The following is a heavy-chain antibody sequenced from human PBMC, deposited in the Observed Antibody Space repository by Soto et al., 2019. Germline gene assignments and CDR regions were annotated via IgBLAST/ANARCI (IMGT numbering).Heavy chain of an antibody. V-gene: IGHV1-18*01. CDR1: GYTFTSYG. Sequence: ASVKVSCKASGYTFTSYGISWVRQAPGQGLEWMGWISAYNGNTNYAQKLQGRVTMTTDTSTSTAYMELRSLRSDDTAVYYCARHYSYDYYYYYYGLDVWGQGTTVTVSS. D-gene: IGHD4-4*01. CDR3: ARHYSYDYYYYYYGLDV. CDR2: ISAYNGNT. J-gene: IGHJ6*02.